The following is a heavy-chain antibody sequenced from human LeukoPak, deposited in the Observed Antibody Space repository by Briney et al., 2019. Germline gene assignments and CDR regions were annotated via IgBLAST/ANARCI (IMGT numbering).Heavy chain of an antibody. Sequence: VASVTVSCKASGGTFSSYAISWVRQAPGQGLEWMGGIIPIFGTANYAQKFQGRVTITADESTSTAYMELSSLRSEDTAVYYCARYPNYDILTGSGGGYWGQGTLVTVSS. J-gene: IGHJ4*02. CDR3: ARYPNYDILTGSGGGY. D-gene: IGHD3-9*01. CDR1: GGTFSSYA. V-gene: IGHV1-69*13. CDR2: IIPIFGTA.